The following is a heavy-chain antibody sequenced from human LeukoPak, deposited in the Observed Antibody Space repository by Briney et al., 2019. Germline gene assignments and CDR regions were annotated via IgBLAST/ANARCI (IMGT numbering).Heavy chain of an antibody. CDR3: ARASASYSAYDDY. V-gene: IGHV3-7*01. D-gene: IGHD5-12*01. CDR1: GFTFSSYW. J-gene: IGHJ4*02. CDR2: INQDGSEK. Sequence: PGGSLRLSCAASGFTFSSYWMSWVRRAPGKGLEWVANINQDGSEKYYGDSVKGRFTISRDNAKNSLYLQMNSLRAEDTAVYYCARASASYSAYDDYWGQGTLVTVSS.